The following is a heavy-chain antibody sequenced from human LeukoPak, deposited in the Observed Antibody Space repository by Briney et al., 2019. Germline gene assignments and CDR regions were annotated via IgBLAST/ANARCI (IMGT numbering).Heavy chain of an antibody. Sequence: GASLKISCKGSGYSFTRYWIGWGRQMPGKGVEGMGIIYPGESDTRYSPSFQGQVPISADKSISTAYLQWSSLKASDTAMYYCARRAGRTGTTDFDYWGQGTLVTVSS. CDR3: ARRAGRTGTTDFDY. CDR2: IYPGESDT. D-gene: IGHD1-1*01. CDR1: GYSFTRYW. J-gene: IGHJ4*02. V-gene: IGHV5-51*01.